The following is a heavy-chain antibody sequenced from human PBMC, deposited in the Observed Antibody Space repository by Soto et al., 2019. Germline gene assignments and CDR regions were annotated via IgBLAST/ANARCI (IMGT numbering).Heavy chain of an antibody. CDR2: IYYRGNT. D-gene: IGHD3-9*01. CDR1: GDSINSDNYY. Sequence: QLQLQESGPGLVKPSETLSLTCSVSGDSINSDNYYWGWIRQPPGKGLEWIGSIYYRGNTYYNPSRKTRLTISLDKSNSQFSLKLNFVTAAVSAVYFCARLEGLATISYFFDYWGQGTLVTVSS. J-gene: IGHJ4*02. CDR3: ARLEGLATISYFFDY. V-gene: IGHV4-39*01.